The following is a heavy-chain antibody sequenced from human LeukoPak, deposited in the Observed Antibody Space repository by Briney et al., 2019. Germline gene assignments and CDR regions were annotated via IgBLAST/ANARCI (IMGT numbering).Heavy chain of an antibody. CDR3: VRAYCSGGSCYSWYFQY. J-gene: IGHJ1*01. CDR2: IYYSGST. D-gene: IGHD2-15*01. Sequence: SETLSLTCTVSGGSISSSSYYWGWIRQPPGKGLEWIGSIYYSGSTYYNPSLKSRVTMSVDTSKNQFSLKLNSVTAADTAVYYCVRAYCSGGSCYSWYFQYWGQGTLVTVSS. CDR1: GGSISSSSYY. V-gene: IGHV4-39*07.